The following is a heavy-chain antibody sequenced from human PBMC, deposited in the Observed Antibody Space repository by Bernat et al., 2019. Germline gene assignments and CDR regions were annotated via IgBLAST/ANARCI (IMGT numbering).Heavy chain of an antibody. CDR1: GYTFTGYY. D-gene: IGHD6-19*01. Sequence: QVQLVQSGAEVKKPGASVKVSCKASGYTFTGYYMHWVRQAPGQGLEWMGRINPNSGGTNYAQKFQGRVTMTRDTSISTAYMELSRLGSEDTAVDYCAGVLGPPHVRGVAGIGWFDPWGQGALVTVSS. J-gene: IGHJ5*02. CDR2: INPNSGGT. CDR3: AGVLGPPHVRGVAGIGWFDP. V-gene: IGHV1-2*06.